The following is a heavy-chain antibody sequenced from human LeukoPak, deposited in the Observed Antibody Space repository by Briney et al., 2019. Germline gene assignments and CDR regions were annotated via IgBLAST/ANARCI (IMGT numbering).Heavy chain of an antibody. CDR3: ARSTRTTLGWFDP. D-gene: IGHD1-7*01. CDR2: IYYSGST. Sequence: SETLSLTCTVSGGSISSGDYYWSWIRQPPGKGLEWIGYIYYSGSTYYNPSLKSRVTISVDTSKNQFSLKLSSVTAADTAVYYCARSTRTTLGWFDPWGQGTLVTVSS. CDR1: GGSISSGDYY. J-gene: IGHJ5*02. V-gene: IGHV4-30-4*08.